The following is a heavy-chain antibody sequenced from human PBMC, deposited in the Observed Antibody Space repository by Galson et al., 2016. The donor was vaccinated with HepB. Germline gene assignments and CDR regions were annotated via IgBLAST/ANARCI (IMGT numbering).Heavy chain of an antibody. D-gene: IGHD3-10*01. CDR2: IHPYNGAT. CDR3: ATAPGAVTF. Sequence: SVKVSCKASGYTFTDYWIHWVRQSPGLGLQWMAWIHPYNGATKYAPNFQDRVTMTTDTSITTVYIEVRGLRSDDTAVYFCATAPGAVTFWGQGTTVTFS. V-gene: IGHV1-2*02. CDR1: GYTFTDYW. J-gene: IGHJ6*02.